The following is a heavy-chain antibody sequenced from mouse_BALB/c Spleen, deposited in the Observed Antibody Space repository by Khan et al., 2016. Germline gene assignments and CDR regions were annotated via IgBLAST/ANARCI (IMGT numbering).Heavy chain of an antibody. Sequence: EVKLEASGGGLVQPGGSMKLSCAASGFTFSGDWMDWVRQSPEKGLEWVAEIRNKANNPATYYAESVKGRFTISGDDSKSSVYLQVNSLRAEDTGIYYCTRQSGSWFAYWGQGTLVTVSA. V-gene: IGHV6-6*01. J-gene: IGHJ3*01. CDR1: GFTFSGDW. CDR3: TRQSGSWFAY. D-gene: IGHD4-1*01. CDR2: IRNKANNPAT.